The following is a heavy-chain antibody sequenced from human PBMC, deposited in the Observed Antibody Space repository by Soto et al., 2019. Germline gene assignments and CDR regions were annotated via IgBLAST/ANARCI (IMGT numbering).Heavy chain of an antibody. CDR3: ARASSLAVYVYYMDV. CDR1: GFTFSSYG. V-gene: IGHV3-33*01. Sequence: GGSLRLSCAASGFTFSSYGMHWVRQAPGKGLEWVAVIWYDGSNKYYADSVKGRFTISRDNSKNTLYLQMNSLRAEDTAVYYCARASSLAVYVYYMDVWGKGTTVTVSS. D-gene: IGHD2-8*01. J-gene: IGHJ6*03. CDR2: IWYDGSNK.